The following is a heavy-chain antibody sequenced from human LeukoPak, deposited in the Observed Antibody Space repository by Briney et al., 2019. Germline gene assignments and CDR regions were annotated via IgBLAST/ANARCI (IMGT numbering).Heavy chain of an antibody. D-gene: IGHD6-19*01. CDR1: GYTFTSYD. Sequence: ASVKVSCKASGYTFTSYDINWVRQATRQGLEWMGWMNPNSGNTGYAQKFQGRVTMTRNTSISTAYMELSSLRSEDTAVYYCARDRGWAVAGTDYYYYGMDVWGQGTTVTVSS. J-gene: IGHJ6*02. V-gene: IGHV1-8*01. CDR3: ARDRGWAVAGTDYYYYGMDV. CDR2: MNPNSGNT.